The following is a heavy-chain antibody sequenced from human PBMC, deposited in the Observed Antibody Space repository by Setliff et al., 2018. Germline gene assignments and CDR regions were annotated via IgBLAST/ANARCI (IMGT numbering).Heavy chain of an antibody. J-gene: IGHJ4*02. CDR1: GGSISSMSYY. V-gene: IGHV4-61*02. CDR3: AKERYFDWFFEN. CDR2: VHASGSP. Sequence: SETLSLTCTVSGGSISSMSYYWSWIRQSAEKGLEWIGRVHASGSPNYNPSFKGRVTISLDTSTNQFSLNLNSVTAADTAVYYCAKERYFDWFFENWGQGTLVTVSS. D-gene: IGHD3-9*01.